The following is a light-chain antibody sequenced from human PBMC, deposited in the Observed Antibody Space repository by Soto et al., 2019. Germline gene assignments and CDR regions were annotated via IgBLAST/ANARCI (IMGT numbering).Light chain of an antibody. Sequence: QSVLTQPASVSGSPGQSITISCTGSSNTIGGYNVVSWYQQHPGKAPKVIIYEGIKRPSGVSNRFSGAISGSTASLTISGLQAEDEADYYCCSYVGATTYVFGSGTKGTVL. CDR2: EGI. V-gene: IGLV2-23*01. J-gene: IGLJ1*01. CDR1: SNTIGGYNV. CDR3: CSYVGATTYV.